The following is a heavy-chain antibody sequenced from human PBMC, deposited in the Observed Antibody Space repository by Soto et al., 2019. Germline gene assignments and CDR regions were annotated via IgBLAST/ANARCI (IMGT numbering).Heavy chain of an antibody. CDR3: ARDYSVTTSECVFDY. CDR1: GFTFSSYS. CDR2: ISSSSSTI. D-gene: IGHD4-17*01. Sequence: PGGSLRLSCAASGFTFSSYSMNWVRQAPGKGLEWVSSISSSSSTIYYADSVKGRFTISRDNAKNSLYLQMNSLRAEDTAVYYCARDYSVTTSECVFDYWGQGTLVTVSS. V-gene: IGHV3-48*04. J-gene: IGHJ4*02.